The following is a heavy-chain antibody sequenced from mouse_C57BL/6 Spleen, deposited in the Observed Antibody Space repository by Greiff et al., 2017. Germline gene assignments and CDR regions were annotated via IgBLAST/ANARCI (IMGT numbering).Heavy chain of an antibody. V-gene: IGHV1-54*01. CDR3: ARGDYGSRFDY. CDR2: INPGSGGT. CDR1: GYAFTNYL. Sequence: VQLQQSGAELVRPGTSVKVSCKASGYAFTNYLIEWVKQRPGQGLEWIGVINPGSGGTNYNEKFKGKATLTADKSSSTAYMQLSSLTSADSAVYFCARGDYGSRFDYWGQGTTLTVSS. D-gene: IGHD1-1*01. J-gene: IGHJ2*01.